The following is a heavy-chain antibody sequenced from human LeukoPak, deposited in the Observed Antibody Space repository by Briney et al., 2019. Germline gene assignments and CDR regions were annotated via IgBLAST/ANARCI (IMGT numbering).Heavy chain of an antibody. Sequence: GGSLRLSCAASRFTSSSYSMNWVRQAPGKGLEWVSSITSSGSDIYYADSVKGRFTISRTNAKNALYLQSNILSAEDTALYYWARAPRPTPVLGFLEWLLTLDYWGQGNLVTVSS. CDR2: ITSSGSDI. J-gene: IGHJ4*02. CDR3: ARAPRPTPVLGFLEWLLTLDY. D-gene: IGHD3-3*01. V-gene: IGHV3-21*01. CDR1: RFTSSSYS.